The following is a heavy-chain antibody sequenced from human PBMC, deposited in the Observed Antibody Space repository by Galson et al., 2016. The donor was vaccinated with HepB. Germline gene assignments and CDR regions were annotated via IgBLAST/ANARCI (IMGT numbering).Heavy chain of an antibody. CDR2: IDPSGINT. V-gene: IGHV3-23*01. CDR3: AKGSRGARPYYFDY. Sequence: SLRLSCAASGFTFSSYAMSWVRHAPGKGLEWVTAIDPSGINTYYADSVKGRFTISRDNSKNTLYLQLDSLRAEDTALYYCAKGSRGARPYYFDYWGQGTLVTASS. J-gene: IGHJ4*02. D-gene: IGHD6-19*01. CDR1: GFTFSSYA.